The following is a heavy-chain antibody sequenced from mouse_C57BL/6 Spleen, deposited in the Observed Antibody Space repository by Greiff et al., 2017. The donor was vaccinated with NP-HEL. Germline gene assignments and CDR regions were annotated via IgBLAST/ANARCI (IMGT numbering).Heavy chain of an antibody. CDR3: ARRDYGSSPSYWYFDV. V-gene: IGHV1-26*01. CDR2: INPNNGGT. J-gene: IGHJ1*03. Sequence: EVQLQQSGPELVKPGASVKISCKASGYTFTDYYMNWVKQSHGKSLEWIGDINPNNGGTSYNQKFKGKATLTVDKSSSTAYMELRSLTSEDSAVYYCARRDYGSSPSYWYFDVWGTGTTVTVSS. D-gene: IGHD1-1*01. CDR1: GYTFTDYY.